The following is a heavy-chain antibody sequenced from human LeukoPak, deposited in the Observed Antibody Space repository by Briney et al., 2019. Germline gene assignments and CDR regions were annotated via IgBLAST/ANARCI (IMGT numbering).Heavy chain of an antibody. D-gene: IGHD3-9*01. CDR2: IYSGGST. J-gene: IGHJ4*02. V-gene: IGHV3-53*01. CDR1: GFTVSSNY. Sequence: PGGSLRLSCAASGFTVSSNYMSWVRQAPGKGLEWVSVIYSGGSTYYADSVKGRFTISRDNSKNTLYLQMNSLRAEDTAVYYCARGHYDILTGPKYPFDYWGQGTLVTVSS. CDR3: ARGHYDILTGPKYPFDY.